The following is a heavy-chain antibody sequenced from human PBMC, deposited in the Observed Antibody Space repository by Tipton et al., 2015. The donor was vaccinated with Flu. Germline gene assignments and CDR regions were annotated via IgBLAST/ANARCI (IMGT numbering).Heavy chain of an antibody. CDR1: GGPISSYY. CDR3: AREVVVPAAIGINWFDP. J-gene: IGHJ5*02. V-gene: IGHV4-59*01. D-gene: IGHD2-2*01. CDR2: IYYSGST. Sequence: GLVKPSETLSLTCTVSGGPISSYYWSWIRQPPGKGLEWIGYIYYSGSTNYNPSLKSRVTISVDTSKNQFSLKLSSVTAADTAVYYCAREVVVPAAIGINWFDPWGQGTLVTVSS.